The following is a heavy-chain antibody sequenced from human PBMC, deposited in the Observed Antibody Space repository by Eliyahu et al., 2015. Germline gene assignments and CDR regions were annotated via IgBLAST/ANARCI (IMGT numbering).Heavy chain of an antibody. CDR3: ARVGYVWGSYRYLEFDY. CDR1: SISSGGYY. V-gene: IGHV4-31*02. J-gene: IGHJ4*02. Sequence: SISSGGYYWSWIRQHPGKGLEWIGYIYYSGSTYYNPSLKSRVTISVDTSKNQFSLKLSSVTAADTAVYYCARVGYVWGSYRYLEFDYWGQGTLVTVSS. CDR2: IYYSGST. D-gene: IGHD3-16*02.